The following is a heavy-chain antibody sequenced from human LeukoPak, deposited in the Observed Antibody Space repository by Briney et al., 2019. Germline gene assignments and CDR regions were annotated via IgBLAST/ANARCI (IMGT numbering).Heavy chain of an antibody. CDR3: AGDSSSSY. J-gene: IGHJ4*02. Sequence: PSETLSLTCIVSGYFISSGYYWGWIRQPPGKGLEWIGNIHHSGSTYYNPSLKSRVTISVDTSKNQFSLKLSSVTAADTAVYYCAGDSSSSYWGQGTLVTVSS. CDR1: GYFISSGYY. V-gene: IGHV4-38-2*02. D-gene: IGHD6-6*01. CDR2: IHHSGST.